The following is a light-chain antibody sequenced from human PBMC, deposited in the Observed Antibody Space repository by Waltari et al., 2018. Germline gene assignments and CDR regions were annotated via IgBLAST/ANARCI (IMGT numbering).Light chain of an antibody. CDR1: QGIASR. V-gene: IGKV1-12*01. CDR2: DAS. CDR3: QQVNSFPRT. Sequence: IQMTQSPSSVSASVGDRVTLTCRASQGIASRLAWYQQKPGKAPKLLIYDASSLHNGVPSRFIGSGSGTDFTLTIRGLQPEDFATYYCQQVNSFPRTFGQGTTVDVK. J-gene: IGKJ1*01.